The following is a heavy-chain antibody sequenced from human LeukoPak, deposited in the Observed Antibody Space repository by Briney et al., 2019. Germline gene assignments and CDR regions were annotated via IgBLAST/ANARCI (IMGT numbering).Heavy chain of an antibody. CDR2: ISSSSSYI. V-gene: IGHV3-21*01. Sequence: PGGSLRLSCAASGFTFSSYSMNWVRQAPGKGLEWVSSISSSSSYIYYADSVKGRFTISRDNAKNSLYLQMNSLRAEDTAVYYCARDSYDILTGSIPYYYYGMDVWGQGTTVTVSS. D-gene: IGHD3-9*01. CDR3: ARDSYDILTGSIPYYYYGMDV. CDR1: GFTFSSYS. J-gene: IGHJ6*02.